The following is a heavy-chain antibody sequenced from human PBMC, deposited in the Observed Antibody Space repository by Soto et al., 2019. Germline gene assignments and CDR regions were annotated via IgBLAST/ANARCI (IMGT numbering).Heavy chain of an antibody. D-gene: IGHD6-19*01. J-gene: IGHJ3*01. Sequence: LSLTCAVTGGSISSSNWWTWVRQPPGEGLEWVGEISRSGTTNYKPSLKSRVSISLDKSKNEFPLNLGSVTAADTAMYYCARDSASSGVFTWGQGTMVTVSS. CDR3: ARDSASSGVFT. V-gene: IGHV4-4*02. CDR2: ISRSGTT. CDR1: GGSISSSNW.